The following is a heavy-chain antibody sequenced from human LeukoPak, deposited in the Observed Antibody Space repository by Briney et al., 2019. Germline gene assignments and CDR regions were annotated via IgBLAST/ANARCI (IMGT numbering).Heavy chain of an antibody. CDR3: AKSRSDILTGYYGPFDY. CDR2: ISYDGSNK. D-gene: IGHD3-9*01. Sequence: GGSLRLSCAASGFTLSSYGMHWVGQAPGKGLEWVAVISYDGSNKYYADSVKGRFTISRDNSKNTLYLQMNSLRAEDTAVYYCAKSRSDILTGYYGPFDYWGEGTLVTVSS. CDR1: GFTLSSYG. V-gene: IGHV3-30*18. J-gene: IGHJ4*02.